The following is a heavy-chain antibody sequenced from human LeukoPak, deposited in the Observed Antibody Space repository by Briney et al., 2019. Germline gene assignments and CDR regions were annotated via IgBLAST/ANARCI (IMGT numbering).Heavy chain of an antibody. CDR3: ARRLGYCSSTSCHGLGSDY. V-gene: IGHV4-38-2*01. D-gene: IGHD2-2*01. Sequence: SETLSLTCAVSGYSISSGYYWGWIRQPPGKGLEWIRSIYHSGSTYYNPSLKSRVTISVDTSKNQFSLKLSSVTAADTAVYYCARRLGYCSSTSCHGLGSDYWGQGTLVTVSS. CDR2: IYHSGST. J-gene: IGHJ4*02. CDR1: GYSISSGYY.